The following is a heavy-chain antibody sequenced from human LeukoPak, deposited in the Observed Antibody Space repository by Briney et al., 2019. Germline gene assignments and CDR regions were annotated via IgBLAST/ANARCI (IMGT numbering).Heavy chain of an antibody. D-gene: IGHD1-26*01. CDR3: ARSPIGWELLGAFDI. CDR2: IYSGGST. J-gene: IGHJ3*02. Sequence: GGSPRLSCAASGFTVSSNYMSWVRQAPGKGLEWVSVIYSGGSTYYADSVKGRFTISRDNSKNTLYLQMNSLRAEDTAAYYCARSPIGWELLGAFDIWGQGTMVTVSS. CDR1: GFTVSSNY. V-gene: IGHV3-66*01.